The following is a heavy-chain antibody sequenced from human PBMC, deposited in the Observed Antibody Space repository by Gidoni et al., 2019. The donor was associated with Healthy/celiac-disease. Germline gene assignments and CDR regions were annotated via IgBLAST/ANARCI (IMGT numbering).Heavy chain of an antibody. V-gene: IGHV3-64D*09. CDR3: VKPYTAIDNWFDP. CDR1: GFTFSSYA. D-gene: IGHD5-18*01. J-gene: IGHJ5*02. CDR2: ISSNGGST. Sequence: EVQLVESGGGLVQPGGSLRLSCSASGFTFSSYAMHWVRQAPGKGLEYVSAISSNGGSTYYADSVKGRFTISRDNSKNTLYLQMSSLRAEDTAVYYCVKPYTAIDNWFDPWGQGTLVTVSS.